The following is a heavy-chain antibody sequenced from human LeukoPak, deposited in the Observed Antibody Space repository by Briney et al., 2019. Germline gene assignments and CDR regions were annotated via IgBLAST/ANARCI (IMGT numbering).Heavy chain of an antibody. CDR3: ARDRGVGASLPFDY. V-gene: IGHV1-18*01. D-gene: IGHD1-26*01. Sequence: AASVKVSCKASGYTFTSYGISWVRQAPGQGLEWMGWISAYNGNTNYAQKLQGRVTMTTDTSTSTAYMELRSLRSDDTAVYYCARDRGVGASLPFDYWGQGTLVTVSS. CDR2: ISAYNGNT. CDR1: GYTFTSYG. J-gene: IGHJ4*02.